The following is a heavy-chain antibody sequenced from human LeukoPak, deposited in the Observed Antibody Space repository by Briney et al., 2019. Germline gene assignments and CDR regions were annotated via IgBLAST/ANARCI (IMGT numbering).Heavy chain of an antibody. CDR3: ARHRTDDYGVMNAFDI. V-gene: IGHV4-38-2*01. J-gene: IGHJ3*02. CDR1: GYSISSAYY. D-gene: IGHD4-17*01. Sequence: SETLSLTCAVSGYSISSAYYWGWIRPPPGKGLEWIGTIYHSGSTYYNPSLKSRVTISVDTSQNQFSLKLSSVTVADTAVYYCARHRTDDYGVMNAFDIWGQGTMVTVSS. CDR2: IYHSGST.